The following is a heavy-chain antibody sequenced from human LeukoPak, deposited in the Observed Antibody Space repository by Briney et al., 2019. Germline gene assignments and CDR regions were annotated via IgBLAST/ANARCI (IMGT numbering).Heavy chain of an antibody. V-gene: IGHV4-59*08. D-gene: IGHD6-19*01. J-gene: IGHJ4*02. CDR1: GGSISSYY. Sequence: PSETLSLTCTVSGGSISSYYWSWIRQPPGKGLEWIAYIYYSGSTNYNPSLKSRVTISVDMSKNQFSLKLSSVTAADTAVYYCARQGKAVAGIITWYYFDYWGQGTLVTVSS. CDR3: ARQGKAVAGIITWYYFDY. CDR2: IYYSGST.